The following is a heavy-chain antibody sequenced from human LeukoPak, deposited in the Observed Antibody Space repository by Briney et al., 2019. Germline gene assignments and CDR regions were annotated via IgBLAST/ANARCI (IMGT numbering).Heavy chain of an antibody. Sequence: SETLSLTCAVYGGSFSCYYWSWIRQPPGKGLEWIGEINHSGSTNYNPSLKSRVTISVDTSKNQFSLKLSSVTAADTAVYYCARSPQGGRSYCSSTSCYGGWFDPWGQGTLVTVSS. CDR2: INHSGST. D-gene: IGHD2-2*01. CDR1: GGSFSCYY. CDR3: ARSPQGGRSYCSSTSCYGGWFDP. J-gene: IGHJ5*02. V-gene: IGHV4-34*01.